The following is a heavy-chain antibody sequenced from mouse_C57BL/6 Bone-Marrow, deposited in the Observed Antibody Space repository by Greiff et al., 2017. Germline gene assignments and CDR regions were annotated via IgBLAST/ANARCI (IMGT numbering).Heavy chain of an antibody. V-gene: IGHV1-50*01. CDR2: IDPSDSYT. J-gene: IGHJ2*01. CDR3: ARESGSSKYYFDY. D-gene: IGHD1-1*01. CDR1: GYTFTSYW. Sequence: VQLQQPGAELVKPGASVKLSCKASGYTFTSYWMQWVKQRPGQGLEWIGEIDPSDSYTNYNQKFKGKATLTVDTSSSTAYMQLSSLTSEDSAVYYCARESGSSKYYFDYWGQGTTLTVSS.